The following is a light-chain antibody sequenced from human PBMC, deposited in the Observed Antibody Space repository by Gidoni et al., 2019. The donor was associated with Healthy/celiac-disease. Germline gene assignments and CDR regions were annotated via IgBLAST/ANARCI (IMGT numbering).Light chain of an antibody. CDR3: QQSYSTPGMYT. Sequence: IQLTQSPSSLSASVGARVTITCRASQSISSYLNWYQQKPGKAPKLLIYAASSLQSGVPSRFSGSGSGTDFTLTISSLQPEDFATYYCQQSYSTPGMYTFXXXTKLEIK. CDR2: AAS. CDR1: QSISSY. J-gene: IGKJ2*01. V-gene: IGKV1-39*01.